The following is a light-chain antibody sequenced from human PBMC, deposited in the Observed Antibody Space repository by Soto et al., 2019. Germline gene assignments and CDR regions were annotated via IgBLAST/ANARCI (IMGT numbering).Light chain of an antibody. CDR2: GAS. J-gene: IGKJ2*01. CDR3: QQHGTSPYP. CDR1: QSLRSSY. V-gene: IGKV3-20*01. Sequence: EVVLTQSPNTLSLSPGERATLSCWASQSLRSSYLAWYQRKPGQAPGLLMFGASRRATGIPDRFNGSGSGTDFILTISRLEPEDVAVYYCQQHGTSPYPFGQGTVLEIK.